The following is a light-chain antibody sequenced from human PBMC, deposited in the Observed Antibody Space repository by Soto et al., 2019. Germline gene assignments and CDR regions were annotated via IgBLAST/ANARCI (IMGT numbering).Light chain of an antibody. Sequence: QSVLTQPPSASGSLGQSVTISCTGTSSDVGGYNFVSWYQQHPGKAPKLLIYEVSKWPSGVPDRFSGSKSGNTAFLTVSGLQAEDEADYYCNSYADSNSFVFGTGTKLTVL. CDR3: NSYADSNSFV. V-gene: IGLV2-8*01. J-gene: IGLJ1*01. CDR1: SSDVGGYNF. CDR2: EVS.